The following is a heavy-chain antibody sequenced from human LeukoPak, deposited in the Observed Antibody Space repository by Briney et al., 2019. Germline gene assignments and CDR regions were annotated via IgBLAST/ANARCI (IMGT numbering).Heavy chain of an antibody. CDR3: ARVYYGSGPLDV. CDR1: GYTFTSYG. CDR2: IIPILGIA. V-gene: IGHV1-69*04. J-gene: IGHJ6*02. Sequence: GASVKVSCKASGYTFTSYGISWVRQAPGQGLEWMGRIIPILGIANYAQKFQGRVTITADKSTSTAYMELSSLRSEDTAVYYCARVYYGSGPLDVWGQGTTVTVSS. D-gene: IGHD3-10*01.